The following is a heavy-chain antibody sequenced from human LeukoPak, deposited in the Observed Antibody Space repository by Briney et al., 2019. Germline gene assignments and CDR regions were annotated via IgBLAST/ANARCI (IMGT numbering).Heavy chain of an antibody. J-gene: IGHJ4*02. Sequence: SETLSLTCTVSGGSISSYYWGWIRQPPGKGLEWIGSIYYSGSTYYNPSLKSRVTISVDTSKNQFSLKLSSVTAADTAVYYCARDLGYCSGGSCDPDYWGQGTLVTVSS. CDR1: GGSISSYY. D-gene: IGHD2-15*01. V-gene: IGHV4-39*07. CDR2: IYYSGST. CDR3: ARDLGYCSGGSCDPDY.